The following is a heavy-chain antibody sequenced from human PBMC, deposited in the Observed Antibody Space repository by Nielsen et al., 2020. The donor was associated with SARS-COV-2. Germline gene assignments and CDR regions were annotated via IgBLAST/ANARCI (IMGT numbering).Heavy chain of an antibody. CDR1: GFTFSNAW. V-gene: IGHV3-15*01. CDR2: IKSKTDGGTT. D-gene: IGHD5-12*01. J-gene: IGHJ6*02. CDR3: TTDFSIVATFYYYGMDV. Sequence: GESLKISCAASGFTFSNAWMTWVRQAPGKGLEWVGRIKSKTDGGTTDYAAPVKGRFTISRDDSKNTLYLQMNSLKTEDTAVYYCTTDFSIVATFYYYGMDVWGQGTTVTVSS.